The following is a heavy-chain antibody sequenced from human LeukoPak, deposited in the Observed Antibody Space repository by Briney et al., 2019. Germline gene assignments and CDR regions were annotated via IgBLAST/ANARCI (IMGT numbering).Heavy chain of an antibody. V-gene: IGHV1-18*01. Sequence: ASVKVSCKASGYTFTSYGINWVRQAPGQGLEWMGWISAYNGNTNYAQKLQGRVTMTTDTSTSTAYMELRSLRSDDTAVYYCARDGRMFGRENWRALDYWGQGTLVTVSS. D-gene: IGHD3-10*02. J-gene: IGHJ4*02. CDR1: GYTFTSYG. CDR3: ARDGRMFGRENWRALDY. CDR2: ISAYNGNT.